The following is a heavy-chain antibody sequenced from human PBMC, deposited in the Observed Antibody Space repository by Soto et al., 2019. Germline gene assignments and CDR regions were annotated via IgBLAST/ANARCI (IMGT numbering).Heavy chain of an antibody. J-gene: IGHJ2*01. CDR1: GGSFRGYY. CDR3: ARESHDILTGPTWVWSFDL. Sequence: QVQLQQWGAGPLRPLETLSLTCGVSGGSFRGYYWAWIRQSPGKGLEWIGEINDRGSINYNPSLKSRVSISVDASKKHYSLILRSVTAADTAVYSCARESHDILTGPTWVWSFDLWGRGTLVPVSS. CDR2: INDRGSI. D-gene: IGHD3-9*01. V-gene: IGHV4-34*01.